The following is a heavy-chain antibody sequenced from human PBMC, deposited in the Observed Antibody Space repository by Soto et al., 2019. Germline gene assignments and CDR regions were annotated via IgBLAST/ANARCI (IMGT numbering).Heavy chain of an antibody. J-gene: IGHJ4*02. CDR3: AKARGYSGYDDFDY. D-gene: IGHD5-12*01. CDR1: GFTFSSYG. V-gene: IGHV3-30*18. CDR2: ISYDGSNK. Sequence: QVQLVESGGGVVQPGRSLRLSCAASGFTFSSYGMHWVRQAPGKGLEWVAVISYDGSNKYYADSVKGRFTISRDNSKNTLYLQMSSLRAEDTAVYYCAKARGYSGYDDFDYWGQGTLVTVSS.